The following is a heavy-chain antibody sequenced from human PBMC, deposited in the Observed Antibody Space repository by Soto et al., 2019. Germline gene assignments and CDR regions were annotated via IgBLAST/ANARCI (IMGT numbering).Heavy chain of an antibody. CDR1: GFAFDDYA. D-gene: IGHD6-19*01. CDR2: ISWNSGSI. CDR3: AREAKIAVAGIWYFDL. J-gene: IGHJ2*01. V-gene: IGHV3-9*01. Sequence: GGSLRLSCAASGFAFDDYAMLWVRQAPGRGLEWVSGISWNSGSIGYADSVKGRFTISRDNAKNSLYLQMNSLRAEDTALYYCAREAKIAVAGIWYFDLWGRGTLVTVSS.